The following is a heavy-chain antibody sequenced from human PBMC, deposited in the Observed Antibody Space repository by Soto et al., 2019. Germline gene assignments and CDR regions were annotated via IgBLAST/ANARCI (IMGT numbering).Heavy chain of an antibody. D-gene: IGHD1-26*01. V-gene: IGHV4-61*08. CDR3: ARGTPRSGSYYNY. Sequence: PSETLSLTCTVSGGSISSGGYYWSWIRQHPGKGLEWIGYIYYSGSTNYNPSLKSRVTISVDTSKNQFSLKLSSVTAADTAVYYCARGTPRSGSYYNYWGQGTLVTVSS. CDR1: GGSISSGGYY. CDR2: IYYSGST. J-gene: IGHJ4*02.